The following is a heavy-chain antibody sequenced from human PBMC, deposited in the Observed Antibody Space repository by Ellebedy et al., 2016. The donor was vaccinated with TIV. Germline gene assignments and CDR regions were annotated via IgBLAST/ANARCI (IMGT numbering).Heavy chain of an antibody. CDR2: INHSGST. CDR3: ARGFTYGSGSSSMGGD. Sequence: MPGGSLRLSCNVSGYFISSGHYWGWIRQAPGKGLEWLGSINHSGSTYYNSSLESRVTISVDTSKNQFSLELSAVTAADTAIYYCARGFTYGSGSSSMGGDWGQGTLVTVSS. D-gene: IGHD3-10*01. CDR1: GYFISSGHY. J-gene: IGHJ4*02. V-gene: IGHV4-38-2*02.